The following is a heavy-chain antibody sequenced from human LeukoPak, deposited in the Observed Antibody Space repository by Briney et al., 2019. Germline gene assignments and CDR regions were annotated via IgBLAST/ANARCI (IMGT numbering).Heavy chain of an antibody. D-gene: IGHD5-12*01. V-gene: IGHV3-23*01. CDR1: GFTFSSYA. CDR2: ISGSGGST. J-gene: IGHJ5*02. Sequence: GGSLRLSCAASGFTFSSYAMSWVRQAPGKGLEWVSAISGSGGSTYYADPVKGRFTISRDNSKNTLYLQMNSLSAEDTGVYYCAKDLYGYVSNWFDPWGQGTLVTVSS. CDR3: AKDLYGYVSNWFDP.